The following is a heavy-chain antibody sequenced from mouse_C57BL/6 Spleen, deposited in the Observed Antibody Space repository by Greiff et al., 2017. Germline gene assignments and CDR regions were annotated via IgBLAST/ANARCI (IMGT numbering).Heavy chain of an antibody. J-gene: IGHJ4*01. Sequence: EVKLVESGPGLAKPSQTLYLTCSVTGYSITSDYWTWIRKFPGNKLEYMGYISYSGSTYYNPSLISRISITRETSKNQYYLQLKSGTTEDTATYYCARSHYYGSSHYAMDYWGQGTSVTVSS. CDR3: ARSHYYGSSHYAMDY. D-gene: IGHD1-1*01. CDR2: ISYSGST. V-gene: IGHV3-8*01. CDR1: GYSITSDY.